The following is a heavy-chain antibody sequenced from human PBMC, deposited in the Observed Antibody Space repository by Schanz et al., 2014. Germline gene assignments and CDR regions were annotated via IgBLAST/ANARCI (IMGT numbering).Heavy chain of an antibody. D-gene: IGHD6-19*01. V-gene: IGHV3-33*01. CDR1: GFSFDKYG. CDR3: ATDLPAVAVAPLMTGLYDS. J-gene: IGHJ4*02. Sequence: QVQLVESGGGVVQPGRSLRLSCAASGFSFDKYGMHWVRQAPGKGLEWVGVIWYDGSKTYYADSVRGRFTISRENSKTTLHLQMNSLRAEDTAVYHCATDLPAVAVAPLMTGLYDSWGQGTLVTVSS. CDR2: IWYDGSKT.